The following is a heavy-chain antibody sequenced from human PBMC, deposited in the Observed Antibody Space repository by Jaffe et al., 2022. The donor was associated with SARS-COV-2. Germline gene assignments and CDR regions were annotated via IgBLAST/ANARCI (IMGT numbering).Heavy chain of an antibody. CDR3: ARWGKGYCSGGSCLPRYYYYYMDV. Sequence: QVQLQQWGAGLLKPSETLSLTCAVYGGSFSGYYWSWIRQPPGKGLEWIGEINHSGSTNYNPSLKSRVTISVDTSKNQFSLKLSSVTAADTAVYYCARWGKGYCSGGSCLPRYYYYYMDVWGKGTTVTVSS. CDR1: GGSFSGYY. CDR2: INHSGST. D-gene: IGHD2-15*01. J-gene: IGHJ6*03. V-gene: IGHV4-34*01.